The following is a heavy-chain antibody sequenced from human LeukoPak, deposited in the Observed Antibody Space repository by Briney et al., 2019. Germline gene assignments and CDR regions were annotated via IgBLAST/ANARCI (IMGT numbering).Heavy chain of an antibody. CDR3: ARVIAAAGTEWFDP. D-gene: IGHD6-13*01. CDR2: IYYSGST. CDR1: GGSISGYY. J-gene: IGHJ5*02. Sequence: SETLSLTCTVSGGSISGYYWSWIRQPPGKGLEWIGYIYYSGSTNYNPSLKSRVTISVDTYKNQFSLKLSSVTAADTAVYYCARVIAAAGTEWFDPWGQGTLVTVSS. V-gene: IGHV4-59*01.